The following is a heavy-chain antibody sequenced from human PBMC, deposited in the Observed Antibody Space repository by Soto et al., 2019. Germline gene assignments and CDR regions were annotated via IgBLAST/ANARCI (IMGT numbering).Heavy chain of an antibody. Sequence: EVQLLESGGGLVQPGGSLRLSCAASGFTFSSYAMSWVRQAPGKRLEWVSAISGSGGSTYYADSVKGRFTISRDNSKNTLYLQMNSLRAEDTAVYYCAKVLGRIVGATDYWGQGTLVTVSS. V-gene: IGHV3-23*01. D-gene: IGHD1-26*01. CDR2: ISGSGGST. CDR1: GFTFSSYA. CDR3: AKVLGRIVGATDY. J-gene: IGHJ4*02.